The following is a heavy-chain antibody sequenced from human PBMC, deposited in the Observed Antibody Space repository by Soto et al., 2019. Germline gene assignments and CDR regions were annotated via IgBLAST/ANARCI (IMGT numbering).Heavy chain of an antibody. CDR2: IIPIFGTA. V-gene: IGHV1-69*12. D-gene: IGHD3-16*01. Sequence: QVQLVQSGAEVKKPGSSVKVSCKASGGTFSSYAISWVRQAPGQGLEWMGGIIPIFGTANYAQKFQGRVTIPADESTSTGYMELRSLRSEDTAVSYCARGGRSGTFYYCYGMDDWGQGTTVTVSS. CDR1: GGTFSSYA. J-gene: IGHJ6*02. CDR3: ARGGRSGTFYYCYGMDD.